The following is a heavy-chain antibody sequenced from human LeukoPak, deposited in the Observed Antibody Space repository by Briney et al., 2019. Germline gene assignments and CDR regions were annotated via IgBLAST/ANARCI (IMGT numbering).Heavy chain of an antibody. CDR2: IYYSGST. J-gene: IGHJ6*02. Sequence: NPSETLSLTCTVSGGSISSYYWSWIRQPPGKGLEWIGYIYYSGSTNYNPSLKSRVTISVDTSKNQFPLKLSSVTAADTAVYYCARVRVVPAAMPRSYYYYYYGMDVWGQGTTVTVSS. CDR1: GGSISSYY. D-gene: IGHD2-2*01. V-gene: IGHV4-59*01. CDR3: ARVRVVPAAMPRSYYYYYYGMDV.